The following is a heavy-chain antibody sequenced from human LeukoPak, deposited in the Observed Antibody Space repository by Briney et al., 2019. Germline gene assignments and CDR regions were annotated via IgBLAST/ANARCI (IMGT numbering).Heavy chain of an antibody. CDR2: ISYDGSNK. V-gene: IGHV3-30*04. D-gene: IGHD5-18*01. CDR3: ARVRRAHYGYGPFDY. CDR1: GFTFSSYA. Sequence: GGSLRLSCAASGFTFSSYAMHWVRQAPGKGLEWVAVISYDGSNKYYADSVKGRFTISRDNSKNTLYLQMNSLRAEDTAVYYCARVRRAHYGYGPFDYWGQGTLVTVSS. J-gene: IGHJ4*02.